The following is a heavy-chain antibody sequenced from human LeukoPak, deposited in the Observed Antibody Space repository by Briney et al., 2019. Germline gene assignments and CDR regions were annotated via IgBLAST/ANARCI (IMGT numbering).Heavy chain of an antibody. V-gene: IGHV3-23*01. J-gene: IGHJ2*01. Sequence: GGSLRLSCAASGFTFSSYAMSWVRQAPGKGLEWVSAISGSGGSTYYADSVKGRFTISRDNSKNTLYLQMNSLRAEDTAVYYCARGSFGTHWYFDLWGRGTLVTVSS. CDR1: GFTFSSYA. CDR3: ARGSFGTHWYFDL. D-gene: IGHD3-10*01. CDR2: ISGSGGST.